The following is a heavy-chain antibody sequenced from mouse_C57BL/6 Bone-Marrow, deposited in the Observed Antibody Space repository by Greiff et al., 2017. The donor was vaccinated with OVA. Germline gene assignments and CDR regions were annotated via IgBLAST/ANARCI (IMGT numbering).Heavy chain of an antibody. CDR1: GYTFTNYW. CDR3: ARYPSYYYGSSYAMDY. CDR2: IYPGGGYT. J-gene: IGHJ4*01. D-gene: IGHD1-1*01. Sequence: QVQLKESGAELVRPGTSVKMSCKASGYTFTNYWIGWAKQRPGHGLEWIGDIYPGGGYTNYNEKFKGKATLTADKSSSTAYMQFSSLTSEDSAIYYCARYPSYYYGSSYAMDYWGKGTSVTVSS. V-gene: IGHV1-63*01.